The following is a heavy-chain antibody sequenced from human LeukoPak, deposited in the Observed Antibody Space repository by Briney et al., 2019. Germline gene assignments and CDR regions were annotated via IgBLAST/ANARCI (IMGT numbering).Heavy chain of an antibody. CDR2: IYYSGST. Sequence: KPSETLSLTCTVSGGSISSYYWSWIRQPPGKGLEWIGYIYYSGSTNYNPSLKSRVTISVDTSKNQFSLKLSSVTAADTAVYYCARDRGYCSSTSCRVGFDPWGQGTLVTVSS. V-gene: IGHV4-59*01. CDR1: GGSISSYY. CDR3: ARDRGYCSSTSCRVGFDP. J-gene: IGHJ5*02. D-gene: IGHD2-2*01.